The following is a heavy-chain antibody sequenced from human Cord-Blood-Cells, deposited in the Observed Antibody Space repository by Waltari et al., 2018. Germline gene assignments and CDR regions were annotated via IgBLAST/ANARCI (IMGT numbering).Heavy chain of an antibody. CDR1: GFTYDDYA. Sequence: EVQLVESGGGLVQPGRALRLSCAASGFTYDDYAMHWVRQAPGKGLEGVSGISWNSGSICYADSVKGLFTIARDNAKKSLYLQMNSLRAEDTAVYYCAKVIGSAIICSGGSCYFDYWGQGTLVTVSS. D-gene: IGHD2-15*01. J-gene: IGHJ4*02. CDR3: AKVIGSAIICSGGSCYFDY. V-gene: IGHV3-9*01. CDR2: ISWNSGSI.